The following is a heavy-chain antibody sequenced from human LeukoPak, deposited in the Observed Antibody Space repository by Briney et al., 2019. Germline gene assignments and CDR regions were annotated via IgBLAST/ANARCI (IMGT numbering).Heavy chain of an antibody. Sequence: GSLRLSCAASGFTVSSNFMSWIRQPPGKGLEWIGEINHSGSTNYNPSLKSRVTISVDTSKNQFSLKLSSVTAADTAVYYCARGLDPTPRYFDYWGQGTLVTVSS. CDR2: INHSGST. CDR1: GFTVSSNF. V-gene: IGHV4-34*01. J-gene: IGHJ4*02. CDR3: ARGLDPTPRYFDY.